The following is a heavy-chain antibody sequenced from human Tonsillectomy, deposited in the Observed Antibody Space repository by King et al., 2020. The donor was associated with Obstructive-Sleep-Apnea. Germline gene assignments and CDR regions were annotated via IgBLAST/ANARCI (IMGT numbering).Heavy chain of an antibody. J-gene: IGHJ3*02. CDR3: ARAEDFGGHAFDI. V-gene: IGHV4-30-2*01. CDR1: GGSINSGGYS. Sequence: QLQESGSGQVKPSQTLSLTCAVSGGSINSGGYSWSWIRQAPGKGLEWIGYIYHSGSTNYNPSLKSRVTISADRSKNQFSLNLTSVTAADTAVYYCARAEDFGGHAFDIWGQGAMVTVSS. D-gene: IGHD4-23*01. CDR2: IYHSGST.